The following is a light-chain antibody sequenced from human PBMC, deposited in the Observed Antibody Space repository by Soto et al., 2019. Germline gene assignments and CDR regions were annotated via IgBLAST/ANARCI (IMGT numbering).Light chain of an antibody. Sequence: EIVMTQSPGTLSLSPGERATLSCRASQSVSSRLAWYQQKPGQAPRLLISGASSRATGIPDRFSGSGFGTDFTLTISRLEPEDFATYYCQQSYSTPITFGQGTRLEIK. CDR3: QQSYSTPIT. CDR1: QSVSSR. V-gene: IGKV3-20*01. CDR2: GAS. J-gene: IGKJ5*01.